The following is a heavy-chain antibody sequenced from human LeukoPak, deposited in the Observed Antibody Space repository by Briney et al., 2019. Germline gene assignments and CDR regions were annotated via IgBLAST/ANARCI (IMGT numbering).Heavy chain of an antibody. V-gene: IGHV3-23*01. J-gene: IGHJ4*02. D-gene: IGHD2-15*01. CDR3: ASSSVVTKRFYFDY. CDR1: GFTFSSYA. CDR2: ISGSGGST. Sequence: GGSLRLSCAASGFTFSSYAMSWVRQAPGKGLEWVSAISGSGGSTYYADSVKGRFTISRHNSKNTLYLQMNSLRAEDTAVYYCASSSVVTKRFYFDYWGQGTLVTVSS.